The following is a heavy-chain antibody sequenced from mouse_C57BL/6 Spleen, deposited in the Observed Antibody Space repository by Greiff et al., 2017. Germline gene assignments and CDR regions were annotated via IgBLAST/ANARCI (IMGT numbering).Heavy chain of an antibody. J-gene: IGHJ4*01. Sequence: EVMLVESGGGLVQSGRSLRLSCATSGFTFSDFYMEWVRQAPGKGLEWIAASRNKANDYTTEYSASVQGRFIVSRDTSQSILYLQMNALRAEDTSIYYCARDADYYYAMDYWGQGTSVTVSS. V-gene: IGHV7-1*01. CDR1: GFTFSDFY. D-gene: IGHD2-4*01. CDR3: ARDADYYYAMDY. CDR2: SRNKANDYTT.